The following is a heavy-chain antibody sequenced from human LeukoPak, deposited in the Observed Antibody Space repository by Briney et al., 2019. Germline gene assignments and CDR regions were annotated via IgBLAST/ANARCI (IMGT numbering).Heavy chain of an antibody. D-gene: IGHD3-10*01. V-gene: IGHV1-46*01. CDR1: GYTFTSYY. J-gene: IGHJ4*02. Sequence: GASVKVSRKASGYTFTSYYMHWVRQAPGQGLEWMGIINPSGGSTSYAQKFQGRVTMTRDTSTSTVYMELSSLRSEDTAVYHCASGEARSYYFDYWGQGTLVTVSS. CDR3: ASGEARSYYFDY. CDR2: INPSGGST.